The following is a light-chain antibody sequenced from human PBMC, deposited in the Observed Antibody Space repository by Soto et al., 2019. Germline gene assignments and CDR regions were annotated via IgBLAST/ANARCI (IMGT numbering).Light chain of an antibody. V-gene: IGKV3-11*01. CDR1: QSVNTY. CDR2: DAS. J-gene: IGKJ2*01. Sequence: EIVLTQSPATLSLSPGERATLSCRASQSVNTYLAWYQQKPGQAPRLLIYDASNRATGIPARFTGSGSGTDFPRSVSSRESEDFAVYYCQQPSDWPPVYTVGQGNKLDIK. CDR3: QQPSDWPPVYT.